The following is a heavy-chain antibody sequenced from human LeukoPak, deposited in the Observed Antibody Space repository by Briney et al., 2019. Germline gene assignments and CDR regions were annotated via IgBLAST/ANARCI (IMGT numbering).Heavy chain of an antibody. V-gene: IGHV3-74*01. Sequence: GGSLRLSCAASGCTFSNYWTHWVRQAPGKGLMWVSRINSDGSSTSYADSVKGRFTISRDSAKNTLYLQMNSLRAEDTAVYYCARATGYGDYRHVLDYWGQGTLVTVSS. J-gene: IGHJ4*02. CDR2: INSDGSST. CDR3: ARATGYGDYRHVLDY. CDR1: GCTFSNYW. D-gene: IGHD4-17*01.